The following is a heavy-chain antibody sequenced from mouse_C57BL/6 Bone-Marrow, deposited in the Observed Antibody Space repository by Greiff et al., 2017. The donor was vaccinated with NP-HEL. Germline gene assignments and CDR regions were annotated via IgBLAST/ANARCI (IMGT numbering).Heavy chain of an antibody. D-gene: IGHD1-1*01. CDR3: ARAFITTVVARFDY. CDR1: GYTFTSYW. Sequence: VQLQQPGAELVKPGASVKMSCKASGYTFTSYWITWVKQRPGQGLEWIGDIYPGSGSTNYNEKFKSKATLTVDTSSSTAYMQLSSLTSEDSAVYFCARAFITTVVARFDYWGQGTTLTVSS. CDR2: IYPGSGST. J-gene: IGHJ2*01. V-gene: IGHV1-55*01.